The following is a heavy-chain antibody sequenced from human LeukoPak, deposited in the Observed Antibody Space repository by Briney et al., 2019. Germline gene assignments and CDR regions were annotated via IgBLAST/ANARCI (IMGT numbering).Heavy chain of an antibody. Sequence: ASVEVSCKASGYTFTSYGISWVRQAPGQGLEWMGWISAYNGNTNYAQKLQGRVTMTTDTSTSTAYMELRSLRSDDTAVYYCARVRSIAVAGVEYFQHWGQGTLVTVSS. D-gene: IGHD6-19*01. V-gene: IGHV1-18*01. CDR3: ARVRSIAVAGVEYFQH. CDR2: ISAYNGNT. J-gene: IGHJ1*01. CDR1: GYTFTSYG.